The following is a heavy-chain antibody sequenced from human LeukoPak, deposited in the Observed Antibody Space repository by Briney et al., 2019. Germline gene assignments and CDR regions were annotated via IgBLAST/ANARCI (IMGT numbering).Heavy chain of an antibody. CDR2: INAGNGNT. J-gene: IGHJ4*02. D-gene: IGHD6-13*01. Sequence: GASVTVSFKASGYTFTSYAMHWVRQAPGQRLEWMGWINAGNGNTKYSQEFQGRVTITRDTSASTAYMELKRLTFDDTAVYYCAREPVAAPFDRWGQGTLVTVSS. V-gene: IGHV1-3*01. CDR1: GYTFTSYA. CDR3: AREPVAAPFDR.